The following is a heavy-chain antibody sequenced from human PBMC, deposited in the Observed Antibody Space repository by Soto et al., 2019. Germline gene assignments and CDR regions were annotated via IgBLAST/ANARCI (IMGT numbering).Heavy chain of an antibody. CDR3: ASPRPYGFWSGFLRAHYYYYGMDV. CDR2: ISYDGSNK. CDR1: GFTFSSYA. J-gene: IGHJ6*02. V-gene: IGHV3-30-3*01. Sequence: PGGSLRLSCAASGFTFSSYAMHWVRQAPGKGLEWVAVISYDGSNKYYADSVKGRFTISRDNSKNTLYLQMNSLRAEDTAVYYCASPRPYGFWSGFLRAHYYYYGMDVWGQGTTVTVSS. D-gene: IGHD3-3*01.